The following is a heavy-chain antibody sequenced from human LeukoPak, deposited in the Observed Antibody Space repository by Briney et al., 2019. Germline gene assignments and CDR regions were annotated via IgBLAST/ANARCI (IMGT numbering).Heavy chain of an antibody. Sequence: SETLSLTCTVSGGSISGYFWSWIRQPAGKGLEWIGRIHTSGSTNYNPSLRSRVSMSVDTSKNKFSLNLNSVTAADTALYYCAATGPYYFHYWGQGTLVTVSS. CDR3: AATGPYYFHY. D-gene: IGHD3-9*01. CDR2: IHTSGST. V-gene: IGHV4-4*07. J-gene: IGHJ4*02. CDR1: GGSISGYF.